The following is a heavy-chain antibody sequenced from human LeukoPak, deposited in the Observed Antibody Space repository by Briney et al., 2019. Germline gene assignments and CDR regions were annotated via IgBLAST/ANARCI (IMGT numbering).Heavy chain of an antibody. V-gene: IGHV3-64*01. CDR2: ISINGGST. CDR1: GFSFSSSA. D-gene: IGHD3-10*01. J-gene: IGHJ6*03. CDR3: ARAGRRGERFGELIPPCYYIDV. Sequence: PGRCLRPSRAASGFSFSSSAMHWVRQPPGRGREYVEAISINGGSTYYANSVKVRFTISRDNSKTTLYLQMNSLRAENTAVYYCARAGRRGERFGELIPPCYYIDVWGKGTTVTVSS.